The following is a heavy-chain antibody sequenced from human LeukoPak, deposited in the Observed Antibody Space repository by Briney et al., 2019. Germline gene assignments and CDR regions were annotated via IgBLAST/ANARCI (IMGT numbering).Heavy chain of an antibody. Sequence: PSETLSLTCTVSGGSISSNTYYWVWIRQPPGKGLAWIGSMYYSGSTYYNPSLKSRVTMSVDTSKNQFSLKLSSVTAADTAVYYCARDRGLPRYYFDYWGQGTLVTVSS. D-gene: IGHD3-10*01. CDR2: MYYSGST. CDR3: ARDRGLPRYYFDY. CDR1: GGSISSNTYY. J-gene: IGHJ4*02. V-gene: IGHV4-39*07.